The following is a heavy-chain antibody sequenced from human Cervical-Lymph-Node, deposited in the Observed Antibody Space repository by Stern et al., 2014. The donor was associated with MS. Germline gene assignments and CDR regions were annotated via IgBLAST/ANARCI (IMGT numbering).Heavy chain of an antibody. CDR2: ISWSSGKI. V-gene: IGHV3-9*01. D-gene: IGHD2-15*01. CDR1: GFTFGGYA. Sequence: QLVESGGDLVQPGWSLSLSCAASGFTFGGYAMYWVRQAPGKGLEWVSGISWSSGKIGYADSVKGRFTISRDNVKKSLFLQMNSLRSEDTASYYCARAIGFCSGGNCEPYYYYGIDVWGQGTRVTVSS. J-gene: IGHJ6*02. CDR3: ARAIGFCSGGNCEPYYYYGIDV.